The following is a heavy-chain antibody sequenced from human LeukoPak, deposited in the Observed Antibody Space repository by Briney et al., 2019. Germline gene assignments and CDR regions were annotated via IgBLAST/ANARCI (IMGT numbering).Heavy chain of an antibody. V-gene: IGHV3-23*01. CDR1: GFTFSSYA. CDR3: AKDKAVVVAATPFDY. Sequence: GGSLRLSCAASGFTFSSYAMSWVRQAPGKGLDWVSAISGSGGSTYYADSVKGRFTISRDNSKNTLYLQTNSLRAEDTAVYYCAKDKAVVVAATPFDYWGQGTLVTVSS. J-gene: IGHJ4*02. D-gene: IGHD2-15*01. CDR2: ISGSGGST.